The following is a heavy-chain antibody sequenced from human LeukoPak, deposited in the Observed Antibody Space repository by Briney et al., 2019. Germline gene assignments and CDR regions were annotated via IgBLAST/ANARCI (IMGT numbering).Heavy chain of an antibody. CDR2: IIPIFGTA. Sequence: GSSVKVSCKASGGTFSSNAISWVRQAPGQGLEWMGGIIPIFGTANYAQKFQGRVTITADKSTSTAYMELSSLRSEDTAVYYCARAPTNPINWFDPWGQGTLVTVSS. CDR1: GGTFSSNA. CDR3: ARAPTNPINWFDP. J-gene: IGHJ5*02. V-gene: IGHV1-69*06.